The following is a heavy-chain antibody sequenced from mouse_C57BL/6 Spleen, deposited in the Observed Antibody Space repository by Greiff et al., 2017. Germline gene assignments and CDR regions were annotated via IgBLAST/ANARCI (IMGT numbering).Heavy chain of an antibody. Sequence: VQLQQSGPELVKPGASVKISCKASGYAFSSSWMNWVKQRPGKGLEWIGRIYPGDGDTNYNGKFKGKATLTADKSSSTAYMQLSSLTSEDSAVYFCARRGNWDGYFDYWGQGTTLTVSS. D-gene: IGHD4-1*01. CDR3: ARRGNWDGYFDY. V-gene: IGHV1-82*01. CDR1: GYAFSSSW. CDR2: IYPGDGDT. J-gene: IGHJ2*01.